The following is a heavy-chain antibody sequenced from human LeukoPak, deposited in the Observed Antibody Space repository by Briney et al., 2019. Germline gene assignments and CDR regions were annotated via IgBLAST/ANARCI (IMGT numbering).Heavy chain of an antibody. CDR1: GFSFSHYA. D-gene: IGHD3-22*01. J-gene: IGHJ4*02. Sequence: GGSLRLSCAASGFSFSHYALHWVRQAPGKGLEWVALIGHDGADKYYADSVKGRFLISRDNSKNMLFLQMNSLIIEDTAVYYCARNSDYYDYSPQSVWGQGTLVTVS. CDR3: ARNSDYYDYSPQSV. CDR2: IGHDGADK. V-gene: IGHV3-30*04.